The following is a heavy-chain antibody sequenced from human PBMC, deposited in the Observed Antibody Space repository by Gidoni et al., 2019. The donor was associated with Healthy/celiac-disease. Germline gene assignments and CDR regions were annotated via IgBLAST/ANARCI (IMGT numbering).Heavy chain of an antibody. V-gene: IGHV3-43*01. Sequence: EVQLVESGGVVVQPGGSLRLSCAASGCTFDDYTMHWVRQAPGKGLELVSLISWDGGSTYYADSVKGRFTISRDNSKNSLYLQMNSLGTEDTALYYCAKDGLRYCSSTSCYGVSWFDPWGQGTLVTVSS. J-gene: IGHJ5*02. CDR1: GCTFDDYT. CDR3: AKDGLRYCSSTSCYGVSWFDP. CDR2: ISWDGGST. D-gene: IGHD2-2*01.